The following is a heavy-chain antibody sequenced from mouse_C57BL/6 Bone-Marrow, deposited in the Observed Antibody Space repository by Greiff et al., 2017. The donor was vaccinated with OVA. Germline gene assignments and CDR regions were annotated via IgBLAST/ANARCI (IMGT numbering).Heavy chain of an antibody. V-gene: IGHV3-6*01. CDR1: GYSITSGYY. Sequence: EVQRVESGPGLVKPSQSLSLTCSVTGYSITSGYYWNWIRQFPGNKLEWMGYISYDGSNNYNPSLKNRISITRDTSKNQFFLKLNSVTTEDTATYYCARKELGGYYFDYWGQGTTLTVSS. CDR2: ISYDGSN. D-gene: IGHD4-1*01. J-gene: IGHJ2*01. CDR3: ARKELGGYYFDY.